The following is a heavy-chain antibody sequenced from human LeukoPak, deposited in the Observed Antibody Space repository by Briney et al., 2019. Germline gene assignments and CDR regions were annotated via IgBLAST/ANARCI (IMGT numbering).Heavy chain of an antibody. Sequence: ASVKVSCKASGYTFTGYYMHWVRQAPGQGPEWMGWINPNSGGTNFAQKFQGRVTMTRDTSISTAYMELSRLRSDDTAVYYCARALGDLAGDAFDIWGQGTMVTVSS. CDR1: GYTFTGYY. V-gene: IGHV1-2*02. CDR3: ARALGDLAGDAFDI. D-gene: IGHD3-3*01. CDR2: INPNSGGT. J-gene: IGHJ3*02.